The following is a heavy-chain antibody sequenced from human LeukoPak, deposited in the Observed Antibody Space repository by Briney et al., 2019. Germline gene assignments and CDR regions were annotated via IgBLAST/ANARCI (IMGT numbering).Heavy chain of an antibody. CDR3: ARGWYSSDFDP. CDR2: INHSGST. CDR1: GGSFSGYY. Sequence: SETLSLTCAVYGGSFSGYYWSWTRQPPGKGLEWIGEINHSGSTNYNPSLKSRVTISVDTSKNQFSLKLSSVTAADTAVYYCARGWYSSDFDPWGQGTLVTVSS. V-gene: IGHV4-34*01. D-gene: IGHD6-19*01. J-gene: IGHJ5*02.